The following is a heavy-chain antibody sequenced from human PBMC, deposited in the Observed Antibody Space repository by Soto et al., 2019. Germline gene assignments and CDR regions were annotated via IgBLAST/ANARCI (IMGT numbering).Heavy chain of an antibody. D-gene: IGHD3-22*01. CDR2: IIPIFGTA. Sequence: GASVKVSCKASGGTFSSYAISWVRQAPGQGLEWMGGIIPIFGTASYAQKFQGRVTITADESTSTAYMELSSLRSEDTAVYYCARGDYYDSSGYYYGGYWGQGTLVTVSS. V-gene: IGHV1-69*13. CDR1: GGTFSSYA. CDR3: ARGDYYDSSGYYYGGY. J-gene: IGHJ4*02.